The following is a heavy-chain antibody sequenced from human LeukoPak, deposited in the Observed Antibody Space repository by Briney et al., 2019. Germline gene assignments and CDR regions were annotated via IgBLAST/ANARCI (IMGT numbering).Heavy chain of an antibody. D-gene: IGHD3-10*01. J-gene: IGHJ4*02. CDR2: ISGSGGST. Sequence: PGGSLRLSCAASGFTFSSYAMSWVRQAPGKGLEWVPAISGSGGSTYYADSVKGRFTISRDNSKNTLYLQMNSLRAEDTAVYYCARASYYGSGRYLDYWGQGTLVTVSS. CDR3: ARASYYGSGRYLDY. CDR1: GFTFSSYA. V-gene: IGHV3-23*01.